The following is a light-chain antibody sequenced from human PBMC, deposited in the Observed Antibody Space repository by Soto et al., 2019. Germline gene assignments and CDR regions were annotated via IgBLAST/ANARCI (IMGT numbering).Light chain of an antibody. J-gene: IGKJ1*01. CDR1: QSISSW. V-gene: IGKV1-5*01. CDR2: AAS. Sequence: DIQMTQSPSTLSASVGDRVTITCRASQSISSWLAWYQQKPGKAPKLLISAASTLQTGVPSRFSGSGSGTEFILTISSLQPDDSATYYCQQYYDYPWTFGQGTKVDIK. CDR3: QQYYDYPWT.